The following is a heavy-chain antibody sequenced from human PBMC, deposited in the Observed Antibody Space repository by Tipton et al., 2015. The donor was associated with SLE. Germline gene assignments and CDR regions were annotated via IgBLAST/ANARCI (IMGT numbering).Heavy chain of an antibody. J-gene: IGHJ6*02. CDR1: GGSFSGNY. Sequence: TLSLTCTVSGGSFSGNYWIWIRQTPGKGLEWIGEINHRGGTNLNPSLESRVSVSKDTSKNQFSLKLTSVTAADTAVYYCARLQYVFGGMDVWGEVSSGTAS. CDR3: ARLQYVFGGMDV. CDR2: INHRGGT. V-gene: IGHV4-34*01. D-gene: IGHD3-10*02.